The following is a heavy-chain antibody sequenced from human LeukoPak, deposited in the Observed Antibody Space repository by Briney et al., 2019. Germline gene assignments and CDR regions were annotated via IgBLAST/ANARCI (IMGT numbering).Heavy chain of an antibody. Sequence: SETLSLTCAVSGGSIKTYNYYWAWIRQPPGKELEWLATIYYSGNTYYNPSLNSRVVISVDTSRNHFSLKLNSVTAADTAVYYCARARLYSSDVPGWFDPWGRGILVTVSS. J-gene: IGHJ5*02. CDR2: IYYSGNT. D-gene: IGHD6-19*01. V-gene: IGHV4-39*07. CDR1: GGSIKTYNYY. CDR3: ARARLYSSDVPGWFDP.